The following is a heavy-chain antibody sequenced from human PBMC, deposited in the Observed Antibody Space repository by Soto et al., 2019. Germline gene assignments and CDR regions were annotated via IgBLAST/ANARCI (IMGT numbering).Heavy chain of an antibody. CDR2: ISYDGSNK. CDR1: GSTFSSYG. D-gene: IGHD6-13*01. V-gene: IGHV3-30*18. Sequence: QVQLVESGGGVVQPGRSLRLSCAASGSTFSSYGMHWVRQAPGKGLEWVAVISYDGSNKYYADSAKGRFTISRDNSKNTLYLQMNSLRAEDTAVYYCAKDLAIGSWYHTFDYWGQGTLVTVSS. J-gene: IGHJ4*02. CDR3: AKDLAIGSWYHTFDY.